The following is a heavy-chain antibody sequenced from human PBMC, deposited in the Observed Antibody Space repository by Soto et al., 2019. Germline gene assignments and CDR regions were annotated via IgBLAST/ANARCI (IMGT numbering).Heavy chain of an antibody. J-gene: IGHJ5*02. V-gene: IGHV4-31*03. CDR1: GGSISSGGYY. CDR2: IYYSGST. Sequence: PSETLSLTCTVSGGSISSGGYYWSWIRQHPGKGLEWIGYIYYSGSTYYNPSLKSRVTISVDTSKNQFSLKLSSVTAADKAVYYCERDRYQLRNWFDTWGQGTLATVSS. CDR3: ERDRYQLRNWFDT. D-gene: IGHD2-2*01.